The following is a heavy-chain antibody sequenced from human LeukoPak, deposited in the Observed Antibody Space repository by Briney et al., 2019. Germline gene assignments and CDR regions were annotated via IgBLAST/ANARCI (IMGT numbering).Heavy chain of an antibody. CDR3: AKLPGTTVTTLPSY. CDR1: GFTFSSYG. J-gene: IGHJ4*02. CDR2: ISYDGSNK. D-gene: IGHD4-17*01. V-gene: IGHV3-30*18. Sequence: PGGSLRLSCAASGFTFSSYGMHWVRQAPGKGLEWVAVISYDGSNKYYADSVKGRFTISRDNSKNTLYLQMNSLRAEDTAVYYCAKLPGTTVTTLPSYWGQGTLVTVSS.